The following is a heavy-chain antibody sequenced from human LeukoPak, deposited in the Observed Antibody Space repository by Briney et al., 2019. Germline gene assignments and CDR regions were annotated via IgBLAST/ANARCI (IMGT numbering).Heavy chain of an antibody. D-gene: IGHD3-16*01. J-gene: IGHJ1*01. V-gene: IGHV3-7*01. CDR1: TFTFNNHG. CDR3: VVGGAGGGYFPN. CDR2: MKEDGSDE. Sequence: GKSLRLSCVTSTFTFNNHGMHWVRQAAGKGLEWVAKMKEDGSDEEYVDAVKGRFTISRDNAKNSLYLQMNSLRPEDTAVYFCVVGGAGGGYFPNWGQGSLVIVSS.